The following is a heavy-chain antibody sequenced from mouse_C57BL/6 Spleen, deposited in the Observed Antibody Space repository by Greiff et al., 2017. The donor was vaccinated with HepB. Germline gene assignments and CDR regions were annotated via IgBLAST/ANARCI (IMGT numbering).Heavy chain of an antibody. J-gene: IGHJ2*01. D-gene: IGHD3-3*01. CDR1: GFTFSSYA. CDR2: ISSGGDYI. CDR3: TRGLGTLDY. Sequence: DVMLVESGEGLVKPGGSLKLSCAASGFTFSSYAMSWVRQTPEKRLEWVAYISSGGDYIYYADTVKGRFTISRDNAMNTLYLQMSSLKSEDTAMYYCTRGLGTLDYWGQGTTLTVSS. V-gene: IGHV5-9-1*02.